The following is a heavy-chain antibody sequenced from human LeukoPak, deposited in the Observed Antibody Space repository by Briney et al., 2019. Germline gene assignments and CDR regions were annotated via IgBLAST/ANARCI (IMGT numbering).Heavy chain of an antibody. CDR2: ISYDGSNK. Sequence: PGGSLRLSCAASGFTFCSYAMHWVRQAPGKGLEWVAVISYDGSNKYYADSVKGRFTVSRDNSKNTLYPQMNSLRAEDTAVYYCVRGAYSSSWLNFDYWGQGTLVTVSS. CDR1: GFTFCSYA. J-gene: IGHJ4*02. V-gene: IGHV3-30*04. CDR3: VRGAYSSSWLNFDY. D-gene: IGHD6-13*01.